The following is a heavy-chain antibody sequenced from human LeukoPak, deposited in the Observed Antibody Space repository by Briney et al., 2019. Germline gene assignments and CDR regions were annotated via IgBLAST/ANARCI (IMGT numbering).Heavy chain of an antibody. CDR2: IYYSGST. V-gene: IGHV4-39*01. CDR1: GGSISGSSYY. Sequence: SETLSRTCTVSGGSISGSSYYWGWIRQPPGKGLEWIGSIYYSGSTYYNPSLKSRVTISVDTSKNQFSLKLSSVTAADTAVYYCARQIQTRIQLWLRFSPRYNWFDPWGQGTLVTVSS. J-gene: IGHJ5*02. CDR3: ARQIQTRIQLWLRFSPRYNWFDP. D-gene: IGHD5-18*01.